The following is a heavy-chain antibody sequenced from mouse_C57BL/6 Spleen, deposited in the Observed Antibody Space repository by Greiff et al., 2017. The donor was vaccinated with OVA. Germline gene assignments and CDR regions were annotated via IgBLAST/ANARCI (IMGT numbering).Heavy chain of an antibody. J-gene: IGHJ1*03. Sequence: DVQLVESGPGMVKPSQSLSLTCTVTGYSITSGYDWHWIRHFPGNKLEWMGYISYSGSTNYNPSLKSRISITHDTSKNHFFLKLNSVTTEDTATYYCARGGGYYSNYPWYFDVWGTGTTVTVSS. CDR2: ISYSGST. V-gene: IGHV3-1*01. D-gene: IGHD2-5*01. CDR3: ARGGGYYSNYPWYFDV. CDR1: GYSITSGYD.